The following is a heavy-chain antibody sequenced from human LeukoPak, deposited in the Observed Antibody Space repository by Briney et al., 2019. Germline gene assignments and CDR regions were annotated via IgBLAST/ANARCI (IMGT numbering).Heavy chain of an antibody. D-gene: IGHD3-22*01. Sequence: SQTLSLTCTVSGGSISSGSYYWSWIRQPAGKGLEWIGRIYTSGSTNYNPSLKSRVTISVDTSKNQFSLKLSSVTAADTAVYYCAREEGSGSSYGNWGQGTLVTVSS. CDR3: AREEGSGSSYGN. J-gene: IGHJ4*02. CDR1: GGSISSGSYY. V-gene: IGHV4-61*02. CDR2: IYTSGST.